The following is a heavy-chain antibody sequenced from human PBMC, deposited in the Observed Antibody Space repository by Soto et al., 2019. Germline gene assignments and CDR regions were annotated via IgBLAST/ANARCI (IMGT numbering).Heavy chain of an antibody. CDR2: IIPIFGTA. V-gene: IGHV1-69*01. CDR3: ARDGGRHSGWIDY. CDR1: GGTFSSYS. D-gene: IGHD1-26*01. J-gene: IGHJ4*02. Sequence: QVQLVQSGAEVKKPGSSVKVSCKASGGTFSSYSINWVRQAPGQGLEWMGEIIPIFGTANYAQKFQGRVTITADESTSTAYMELSSRRSEDTAVYYCARDGGRHSGWIDYWGQGTLVTVSS.